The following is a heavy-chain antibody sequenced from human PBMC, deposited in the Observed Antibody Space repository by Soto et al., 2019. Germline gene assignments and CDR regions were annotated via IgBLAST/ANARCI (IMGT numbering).Heavy chain of an antibody. CDR3: AKDRPYYYDSSGYY. CDR1: GFTFSSYG. J-gene: IGHJ4*02. Sequence: EVPLLESGGGLVQPGGSLRLSCAASGFTFSSYGMSWVRQAPGKGLEWVSGLSGSGVSTYYADSVKGRFTISRDNSKNTLYLQMNSLRAEDTAVYYCAKDRPYYYDSSGYYGGQGTLVTVSS. D-gene: IGHD3-22*01. CDR2: LSGSGVST. V-gene: IGHV3-23*01.